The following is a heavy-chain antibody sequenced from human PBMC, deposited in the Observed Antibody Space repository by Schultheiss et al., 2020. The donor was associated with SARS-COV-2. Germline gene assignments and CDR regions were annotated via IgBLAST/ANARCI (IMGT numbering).Heavy chain of an antibody. CDR3: AKDAGSWGSSSGGLDY. CDR2: ISSNGGST. D-gene: IGHD6-6*01. V-gene: IGHV3-64*01. CDR1: GFTFSIYA. J-gene: IGHJ4*02. Sequence: GGSLRLSCAASGFTFSIYAMHWVRQAPGKGLEYVSAISSNGGSTYYANSVKGRFTISRDNSKNTLYLQMNSLRAEDTAVYYCAKDAGSWGSSSGGLDYWGQGTLVTVSS.